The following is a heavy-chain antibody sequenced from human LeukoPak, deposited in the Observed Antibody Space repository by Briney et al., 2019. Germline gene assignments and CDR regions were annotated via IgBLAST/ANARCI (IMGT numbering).Heavy chain of an antibody. CDR3: ARIVVVPAAPSAGAFDI. CDR1: GGSISSGGYY. V-gene: IGHV4-31*03. J-gene: IGHJ3*02. CDR2: IYYSGST. D-gene: IGHD2-2*01. Sequence: SETLSLTCTVSGGSISSGGYYWSWIRQHPGKGLEWIGYIYYSGSTYYNPSLKSRVTISVDTSKNQFSLKLSSVTAADTAVYYCARIVVVPAAPSAGAFDIWGRGTMVTVSS.